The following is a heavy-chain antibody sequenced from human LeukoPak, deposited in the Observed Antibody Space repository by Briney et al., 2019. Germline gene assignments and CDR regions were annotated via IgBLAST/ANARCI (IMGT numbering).Heavy chain of an antibody. D-gene: IGHD2-15*01. CDR2: IYYSGST. Sequence: SGTLSLTCTVSGGSISSSSYYWGWIRQPPGKGLERIGSIYYSGSTYYNPSLKSRVTISVDTSKNQFSLKLSSVTAADTAVYYCARRYCSGGSCYSDNWFDPWGQGTLVTVSS. V-gene: IGHV4-39*01. CDR3: ARRYCSGGSCYSDNWFDP. J-gene: IGHJ5*02. CDR1: GGSISSSSYY.